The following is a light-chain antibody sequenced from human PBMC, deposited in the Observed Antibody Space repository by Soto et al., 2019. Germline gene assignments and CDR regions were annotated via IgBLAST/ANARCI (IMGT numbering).Light chain of an antibody. CDR2: DAS. Sequence: IQMTQSPSTLSASVGDRVTITCRASQTVSSWLAWYQQKPGKAPKLLIYDASSLKSGVPSRFSGSGSGTEFTLTISSLQPDDFATYYCQQYNSYSTFGQVTKV. CDR3: QQYNSYST. V-gene: IGKV1-5*01. J-gene: IGKJ1*01. CDR1: QTVSSW.